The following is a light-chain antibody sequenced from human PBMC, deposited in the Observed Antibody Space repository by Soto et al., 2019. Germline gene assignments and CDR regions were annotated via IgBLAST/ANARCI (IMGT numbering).Light chain of an antibody. CDR3: AVWDDSLSGVV. CDR1: SSNIGTNY. J-gene: IGLJ3*02. V-gene: IGLV1-47*01. Sequence: QSVLTQPPSASGTPGQTVTISSSGSSSNIGTNYVFWYQQLPGTAPKLLIYGNNQRPSGVPDRFSGSRSGTSASLAISGLRPEDEADYYCAVWDDSLSGVVFGGGTQLT. CDR2: GNN.